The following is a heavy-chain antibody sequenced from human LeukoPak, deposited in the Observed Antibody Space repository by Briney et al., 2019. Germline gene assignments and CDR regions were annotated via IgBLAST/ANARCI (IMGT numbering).Heavy chain of an antibody. J-gene: IGHJ4*02. CDR2: ISYSGST. CDR1: RGSISTSSHY. V-gene: IGHV4-39*01. D-gene: IGHD3-10*01. Sequence: SETLSLTCTVSRGSISTSSHYWGWVRQPPGKGLEWIASISYSGSTYYNPSLKGRVTISVDTSKNQFSLNLSSVTATDTAVYYCARLGSYGFGELDYWGQGTLVTVSS. CDR3: ARLGSYGFGELDY.